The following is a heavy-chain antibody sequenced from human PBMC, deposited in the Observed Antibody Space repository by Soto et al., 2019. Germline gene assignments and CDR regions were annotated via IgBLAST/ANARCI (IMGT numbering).Heavy chain of an antibody. V-gene: IGHV4-31*03. CDR3: ARCSPYYYDSSGYYNNWFAP. D-gene: IGHD3-22*01. CDR1: GGSISSGGYY. J-gene: IGHJ5*02. Sequence: SETLSLTCTVSGGSISSGGYYWSWIRQHPGKGLEWIGYIYYSGSTYYNPSLKSRVTISVDTSKNQFSLKLSSVTAADTAVYYCARCSPYYYDSSGYYNNWFAPWGQGTLVTVSS. CDR2: IYYSGST.